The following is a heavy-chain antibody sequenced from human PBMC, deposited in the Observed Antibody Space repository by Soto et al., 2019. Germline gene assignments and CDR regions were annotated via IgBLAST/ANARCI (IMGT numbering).Heavy chain of an antibody. D-gene: IGHD3-16*02. J-gene: IGHJ6*02. Sequence: GGSLRLSCAASGFTFSSYGMHWVRQAPGKGLEWVAVIWYDGSNKYYADSVKGRFTISRDNSKNTLYLQMNSLRAEDTAVYYCARDGRGGLWIVYGMDVWGQGTTVTVSS. CDR1: GFTFSSYG. CDR3: ARDGRGGLWIVYGMDV. CDR2: IWYDGSNK. V-gene: IGHV3-33*01.